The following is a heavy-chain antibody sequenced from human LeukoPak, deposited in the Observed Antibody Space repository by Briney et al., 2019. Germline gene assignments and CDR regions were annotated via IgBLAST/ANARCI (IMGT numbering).Heavy chain of an antibody. J-gene: IGHJ4*02. V-gene: IGHV5-51*01. D-gene: IGHD4-17*01. CDR3: AGVDTVTSGGGH. CDR2: IYPGDSDT. Sequence: GESLKISCKTSGYTFTIYWIGWVRPMPGKGLEWMGIIYPGDSDTRYSPSFQGQVTISADKSISTAYLQWSSLKASDTAMYFCAGVDTVTSGGGHWGQGTLVTVSS. CDR1: GYTFTIYW.